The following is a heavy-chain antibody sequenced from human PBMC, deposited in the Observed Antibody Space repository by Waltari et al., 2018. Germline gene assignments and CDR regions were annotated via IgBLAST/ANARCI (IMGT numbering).Heavy chain of an antibody. J-gene: IGHJ4*02. CDR1: GFTFSNYW. D-gene: IGHD3-3*01. CDR2: INHDGITT. CDR3: AIPGQISLRQHLEGDY. V-gene: IGHV3-74*01. Sequence: EVQLVESGGGLVQPGGSLRLSCAASGFTFSNYWMHWVRQAPGKGLVWVSRINHDGITTAYAESVGGLFTIARDNAKNTLYLQMNRLRAEDTAVYYCAIPGQISLRQHLEGDYWGQGTLVTVSS.